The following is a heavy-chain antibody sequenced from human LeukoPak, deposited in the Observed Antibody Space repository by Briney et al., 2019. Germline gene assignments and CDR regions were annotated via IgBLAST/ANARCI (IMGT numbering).Heavy chain of an antibody. CDR3: ARDRAPMITFGGVDY. V-gene: IGHV3-48*01. D-gene: IGHD3-16*01. CDR1: GFAFSSYS. Sequence: GGSLRLSCAASGFAFSSYSMNWVRQAPGKGLEWVSYISSSSSTIYYADSVKGRFTISRDNAKNSLYLQMNSLRAEDTAVYYCARDRAPMITFGGVDYWGQGTLVTVSS. J-gene: IGHJ4*02. CDR2: ISSSSSTI.